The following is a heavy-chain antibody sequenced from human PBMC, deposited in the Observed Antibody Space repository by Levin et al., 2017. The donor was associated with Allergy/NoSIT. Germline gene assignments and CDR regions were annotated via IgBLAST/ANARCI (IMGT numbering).Heavy chain of an antibody. V-gene: IGHV4-59*01. CDR3: ARKSKVGTYGYYMDV. CDR1: GGSISSSY. J-gene: IGHJ6*03. Sequence: SQTLSLTCTVSGGSISSSYWSWIRLPPGKGLEYIGYIYYSGSTNYNPSLKSRVTISVDTSKNQFSLKLSSVTAADTAVYYCARKSKVGTYGYYMDVWGKGTTVTVSS. CDR2: IYYSGST. D-gene: IGHD3-10*01.